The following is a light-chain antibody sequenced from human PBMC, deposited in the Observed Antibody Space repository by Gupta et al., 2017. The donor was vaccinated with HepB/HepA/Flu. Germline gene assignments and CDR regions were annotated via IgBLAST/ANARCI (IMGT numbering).Light chain of an antibody. J-gene: IGKJ5*01. CDR3: QQNNNWPPIT. CDR1: QSVSRN. Sequence: EIVMTQSPATLSVSPGERATLSCRASQSVSRNLAWYQQKPGQAPRLLIYGASTRDTGIPARFSGSGYGTEFTLAISSRQSEDFAVYYCQQNNNWPPITFGQGTRMEIK. V-gene: IGKV3-15*01. CDR2: GAS.